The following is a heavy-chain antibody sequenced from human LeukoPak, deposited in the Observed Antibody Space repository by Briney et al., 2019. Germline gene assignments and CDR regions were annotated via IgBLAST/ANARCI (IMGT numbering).Heavy chain of an antibody. Sequence: GESLKISCKVSGYSFATYWIGWVRQMPGKGLEWMGIIYPDDSDTRYSPSFQGQVTISADKSISTAYLQWSSLKASDTAMYYCARTLSYSYGKLDYWGQGTLVTVSS. CDR3: ARTLSYSYGKLDY. CDR2: IYPDDSDT. D-gene: IGHD5-18*01. J-gene: IGHJ4*02. V-gene: IGHV5-51*01. CDR1: GYSFATYW.